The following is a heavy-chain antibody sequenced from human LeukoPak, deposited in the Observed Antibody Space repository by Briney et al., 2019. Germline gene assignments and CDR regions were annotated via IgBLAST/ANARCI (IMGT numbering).Heavy chain of an antibody. CDR3: ARHPWNSGMDV. Sequence: SETLSLTCSVSGGSISSLYWSWIRQPPGKGLEWIGYIYYTGSTNYNPSLKSRVTISVDTSKNQFSLKLNSVTAADTAVYYCARHPWNSGMDVWGQGTTVTVSS. V-gene: IGHV4-59*08. D-gene: IGHD1-1*01. CDR2: IYYTGST. J-gene: IGHJ6*02. CDR1: GGSISSLY.